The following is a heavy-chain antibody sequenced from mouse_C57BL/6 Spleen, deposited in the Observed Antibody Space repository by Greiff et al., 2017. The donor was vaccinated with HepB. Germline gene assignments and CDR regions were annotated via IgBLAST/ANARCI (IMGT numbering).Heavy chain of an antibody. J-gene: IGHJ2*01. CDR3: ASADGDY. V-gene: IGHV1-59*01. Sequence: QVQLKQPGAELVRPGTSVKLSCKASGYTFTSYWMHWVKQRPGQGLEWIGVIDPSDSYTNYNQKFKGKATLTVDTSSSTAYMQLSSLTSEDSAVYYCASADGDYWGQGTTLTVSS. CDR1: GYTFTSYW. CDR2: IDPSDSYT.